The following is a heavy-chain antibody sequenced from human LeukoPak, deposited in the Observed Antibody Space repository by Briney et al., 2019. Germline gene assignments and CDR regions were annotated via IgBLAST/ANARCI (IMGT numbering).Heavy chain of an antibody. CDR2: IYYSGST. V-gene: IGHV4-59*01. J-gene: IGHJ4*02. Sequence: PSETLSLTCTVSGGSIGSYYWSWIRQPPGKGLEWIGYIYYSGSTNYNPSLKSRVTISVDTSKNQFSLKLSSVTAADTAVYYCARGDDYGDYEYYFDYWGREPWSPSPQ. D-gene: IGHD4-17*01. CDR3: ARGDDYGDYEYYFDY. CDR1: GGSIGSYY.